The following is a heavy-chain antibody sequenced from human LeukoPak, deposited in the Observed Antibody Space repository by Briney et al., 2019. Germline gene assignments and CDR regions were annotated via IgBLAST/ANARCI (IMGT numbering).Heavy chain of an antibody. Sequence: SETLSLTCAVYGVSFSSYYWSWIRQSAGKGLEYIGRISTTGNTNDIPSLKSRVTMSLDTSKNQFFLKLSSVTAADTAMYYCARDFSGSGYYLDYWGQGIPVTVSS. J-gene: IGHJ4*02. D-gene: IGHD1-26*01. CDR1: GVSFSSYY. CDR3: ARDFSGSGYYLDY. V-gene: IGHV4-4*07. CDR2: ISTTGNT.